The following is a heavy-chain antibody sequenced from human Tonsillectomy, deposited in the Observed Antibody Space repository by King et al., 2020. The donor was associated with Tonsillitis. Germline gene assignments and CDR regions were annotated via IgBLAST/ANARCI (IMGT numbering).Heavy chain of an antibody. Sequence: VQLQESGPGLVKPSETLSLTCTVSGDSNTNYYWSWIRQPPGKGLEWIGYIDYRGSTNYNPSLKSPFTMSVDTSKNQFSLKVNSVTAGDTAVYYCARHLNPYWYFDLWGRGTLVTVSS. J-gene: IGHJ2*01. CDR1: GDSNTNYY. V-gene: IGHV4-59*08. CDR3: ARHLNPYWYFDL. CDR2: IDYRGST.